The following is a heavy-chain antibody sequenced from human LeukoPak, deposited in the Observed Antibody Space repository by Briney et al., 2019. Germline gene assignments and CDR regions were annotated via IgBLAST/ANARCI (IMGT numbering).Heavy chain of an antibody. D-gene: IGHD3-22*01. CDR3: AREEEGYYYDMDFDY. CDR2: ISSSSSSTI. Sequence: GGSLRLSCAAPGFTFSSYSMNWVRQAPGKGLEWVSYISSSSSSTIHYADSVKGRFTISRDNAKNSLYLQMNSLRAEDTAVYYCAREEEGYYYDMDFDYWGQGTLVTVSS. V-gene: IGHV3-48*01. J-gene: IGHJ4*02. CDR1: GFTFSSYS.